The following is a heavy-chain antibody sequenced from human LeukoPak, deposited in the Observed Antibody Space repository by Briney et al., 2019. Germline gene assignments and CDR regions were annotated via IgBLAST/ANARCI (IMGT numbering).Heavy chain of an antibody. D-gene: IGHD4-17*01. CDR3: ASNRYGDYVSLVYFQH. V-gene: IGHV3-11*01. CDR2: ISSSGSTI. Sequence: GGSLRPSCAASGFTFSDYYMSWIRQAPGKGLEWVSYISSSGSTIYYADSVKGRFTISRDNAKNSLYLQMNSLRAEDTAVYYCASNRYGDYVSLVYFQHWGQGTLVTVSS. J-gene: IGHJ1*01. CDR1: GFTFSDYY.